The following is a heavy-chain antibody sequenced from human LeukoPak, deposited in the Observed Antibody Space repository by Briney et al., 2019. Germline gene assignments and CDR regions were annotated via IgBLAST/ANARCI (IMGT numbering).Heavy chain of an antibody. V-gene: IGHV1-8*01. Sequence: ASVKVSCKASGYTFTSYDINWVRQATGQGLEWMGWMNPNSGNTGYAQKFQGRVTMTRNTSISTAYMELSSLRAEDTAVYYCAKDLERPDIVVVPAAQKPNWFDPWGQGTLVTVSS. D-gene: IGHD2-2*01. CDR2: MNPNSGNT. CDR1: GYTFTSYD. CDR3: AKDLERPDIVVVPAAQKPNWFDP. J-gene: IGHJ5*02.